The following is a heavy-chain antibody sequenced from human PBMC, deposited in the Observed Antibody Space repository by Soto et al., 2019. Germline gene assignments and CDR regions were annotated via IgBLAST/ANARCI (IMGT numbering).Heavy chain of an antibody. D-gene: IGHD6-13*01. CDR1: GGSISSGSYY. Sequence: SQTRALTDPFSGGSISSGSYYWGWIRQPPGKGLEWIGSIYHTGSTYYNPSLKRRVTISVDTSKNQSSLNLSSVTGADTAVYYCARHLSSRAQLIEFDPWGQGTLFTVSS. CDR3: ARHLSSRAQLIEFDP. J-gene: IGHJ5*02. CDR2: IYHTGST. V-gene: IGHV4-39*01.